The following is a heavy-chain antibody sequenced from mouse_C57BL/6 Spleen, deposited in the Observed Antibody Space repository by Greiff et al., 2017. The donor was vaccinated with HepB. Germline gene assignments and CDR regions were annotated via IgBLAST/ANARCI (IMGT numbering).Heavy chain of an antibody. Sequence: QVQLKESGAELVKPGASVKISCKASGYAFSSYWMNWVKQRPGKGLEWIGQIYPGDGDTNYNGKVKGKVTLTADKSPSTAYMQLSSLTSEDSAVYCCARTPWDYWGQGTTLTVSS. CDR1: GYAFSSYW. V-gene: IGHV1-80*01. CDR2: IYPGDGDT. CDR3: ARTPWDY. J-gene: IGHJ2*01.